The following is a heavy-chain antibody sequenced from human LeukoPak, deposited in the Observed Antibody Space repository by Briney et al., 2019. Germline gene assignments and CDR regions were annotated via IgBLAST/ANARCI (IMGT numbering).Heavy chain of an antibody. CDR1: GYTFTSHG. V-gene: IGHV1-18*01. CDR3: ARGGYCTGTNCRNWFDS. J-gene: IGHJ5*01. Sequence: APVKVSCKASGYTFTSHGINWVRQAPGQGLEWMGWINPSNGYTNDAQKLQGRLTMTTDTSTSTANMELRSLRSDDTAVYYCARGGYCTGTNCRNWFDSWGQGTLVTVSS. CDR2: INPSNGYT. D-gene: IGHD2-2*01.